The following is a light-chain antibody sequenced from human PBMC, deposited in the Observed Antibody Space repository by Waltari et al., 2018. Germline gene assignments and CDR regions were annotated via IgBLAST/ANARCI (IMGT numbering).Light chain of an antibody. Sequence: QSVLTQPPSVSAAPGQRVTISCSGGSPNIGNNYVSWYRQFPGTAPKPRIYENSERPSGIPGRFSGSKSGTSATLDITGLQAGDEADYYCGTWDSSLSGAVFGGGTHLTVL. CDR1: SPNIGNNY. J-gene: IGLJ7*01. V-gene: IGLV1-51*02. CDR3: GTWDSSLSGAV. CDR2: ENS.